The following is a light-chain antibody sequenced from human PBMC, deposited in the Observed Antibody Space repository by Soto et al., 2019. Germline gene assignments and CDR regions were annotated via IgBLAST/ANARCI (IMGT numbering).Light chain of an antibody. J-gene: IGLJ1*01. CDR3: ISYTSSDSYV. CDR2: DVS. CDR1: SSDVGAYKY. V-gene: IGLV2-14*01. Sequence: QSVLTQPASVSGSPGQSITISCTGTSSDVGAYKYVSWYQQHPGKAPKLMIYDVSSRPSGVSNRFSGSKSGNTASLIISGLQAEDEADYYCISYTSSDSYVFGTGNKVTVL.